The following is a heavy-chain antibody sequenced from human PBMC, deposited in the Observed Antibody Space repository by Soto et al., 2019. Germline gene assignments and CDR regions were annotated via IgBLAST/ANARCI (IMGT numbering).Heavy chain of an antibody. CDR1: GFTFSSYA. Sequence: QVQLVESGGGVVQPGRSLRLSCAASGFTFSSYAMHWVRQAPGKGLEWVAVISYEGSNKYYADSVKGRFTISRDTSKNTLYLQMNSLRAEDTAVYYCASTIAARGGWCDPWGQGTLVTVSS. J-gene: IGHJ5*02. CDR3: ASTIAARGGWCDP. CDR2: ISYEGSNK. V-gene: IGHV3-30-3*01. D-gene: IGHD6-6*01.